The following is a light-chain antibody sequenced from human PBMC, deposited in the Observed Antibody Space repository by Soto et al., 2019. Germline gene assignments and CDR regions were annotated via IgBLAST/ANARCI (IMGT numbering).Light chain of an antibody. J-gene: IGKJ4*01. V-gene: IGKV3-15*01. Sequence: EIVMTQSPATLSVSPGERATLSCRASQSVSSNLAWYQQKPGQAPRLLIYGASTRATGIPARFSGSGSGTEFTLTISSLQSEDFAVYYCWRYNNWAQTFGGGNKVDFK. CDR1: QSVSSN. CDR2: GAS. CDR3: WRYNNWAQT.